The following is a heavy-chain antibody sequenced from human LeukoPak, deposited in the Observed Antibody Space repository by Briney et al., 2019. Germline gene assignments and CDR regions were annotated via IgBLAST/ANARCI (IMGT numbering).Heavy chain of an antibody. CDR1: GFTFSSYA. Sequence: PRGSLRLSCAASGFTFSSYAMSWVRQAPGKGLEWVSGISLDGATTYYAGSVEGRFTISRDNSKNTLYLQMNSLRADDTAVYYCVKDHGWLLYSWGQGTLVTVSS. J-gene: IGHJ4*02. V-gene: IGHV3-23*01. CDR2: ISLDGATT. D-gene: IGHD3-9*01. CDR3: VKDHGWLLYS.